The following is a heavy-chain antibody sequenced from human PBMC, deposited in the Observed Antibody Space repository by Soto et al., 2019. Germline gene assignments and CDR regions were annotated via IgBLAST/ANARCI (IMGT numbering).Heavy chain of an antibody. CDR2: ISAYNGNT. CDR1: GYTFTSYG. CDR3: ARPRSSSWLGGFDY. V-gene: IGHV1-18*04. D-gene: IGHD6-13*01. J-gene: IGHJ4*02. Sequence: QVQLVQSGAAVKKPGASVKVSCKASGYTFTSYGISWVRQAPGQGLEWMGWISAYNGNTNYAQKLHGRVTITTDTSTSTAYMELRSLRSDDTAVYYCARPRSSSWLGGFDYWGQGTLVTVSS.